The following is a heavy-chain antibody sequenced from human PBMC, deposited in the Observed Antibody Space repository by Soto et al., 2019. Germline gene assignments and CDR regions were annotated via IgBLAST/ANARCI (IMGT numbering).Heavy chain of an antibody. J-gene: IGHJ6*02. CDR3: ARALGYYYDSSGYYRENYYYYGMDV. V-gene: IGHV1-8*01. CDR2: MNPNSGNT. Sequence: SVKVSCKASGYTFTSYDINWVRQATGQGLEWMGWMNPNSGNTGYAQKFQGRVTMTRNTSISTAYMELSSLRSEDTAVYYCARALGYYYDSSGYYRENYYYYGMDVWGQGTTVTVSS. CDR1: GYTFTSYD. D-gene: IGHD3-22*01.